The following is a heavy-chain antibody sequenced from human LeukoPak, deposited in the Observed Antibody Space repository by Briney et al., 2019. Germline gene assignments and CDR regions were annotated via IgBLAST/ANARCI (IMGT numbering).Heavy chain of an antibody. CDR2: IYTSGST. V-gene: IGHV4-4*07. CDR1: GGPISSYY. J-gene: IGHJ5*02. CDR3: ARSLEYDILTGYYPNWFDP. D-gene: IGHD3-9*01. Sequence: PSETLSLTCTVSGGPISSYYWNWIRQPAGKGLEWIGRIYTSGSTNYNPSLESRVTMSVDTSKNQFSLRLTSVTAADTAVYYCARSLEYDILTGYYPNWFDPWGQGTLVTVSS.